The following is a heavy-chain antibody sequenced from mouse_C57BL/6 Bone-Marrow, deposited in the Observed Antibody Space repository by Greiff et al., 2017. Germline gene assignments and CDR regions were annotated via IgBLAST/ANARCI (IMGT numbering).Heavy chain of an antibody. V-gene: IGHV1-58*01. CDR2: INIGDGYT. CDR3: EVSSWYFVG. CDR1: GYTFTSYG. J-gene: IGHJ1*03. D-gene: IGHD2-12*01. Sequence: EVQLQQPGAELVRPGSSVKMSCKTSGYTFTSYGINWVKQRPGQGLEWIGYINIGDGYTKYNEKLKGKATLTSDTSSSTAYMQLSSLTSENSAIYFCEVSSWYFVGWGTGTTVTVSS.